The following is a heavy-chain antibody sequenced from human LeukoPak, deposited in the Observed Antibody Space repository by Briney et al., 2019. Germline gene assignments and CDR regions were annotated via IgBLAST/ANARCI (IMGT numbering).Heavy chain of an antibody. J-gene: IGHJ4*02. V-gene: IGHV1-69*06. Sequence: ASVKVSCKASGGTLSSYAISWVRQAPGQGLEWMGGIIPIFGTANYAQKFQGRVTITADKSTSTAYMELSSLRAEDTAVYYCARRAGAYSHPYDYWGQGTLVTVSS. CDR2: IIPIFGTA. CDR3: ARRAGAYSHPYDY. CDR1: GGTLSSYA. D-gene: IGHD4/OR15-4a*01.